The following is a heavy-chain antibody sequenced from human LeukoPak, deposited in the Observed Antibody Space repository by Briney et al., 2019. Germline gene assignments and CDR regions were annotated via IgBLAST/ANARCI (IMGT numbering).Heavy chain of an antibody. CDR3: SRDSLSSCGGDCYSGLDV. V-gene: IGHV3-74*01. CDR1: GFSFSDYW. D-gene: IGHD2-21*02. CDR2: INSDGSST. J-gene: IGHJ6*02. Sequence: GGSLRLSCTASGFSFSDYWMHWVRQAPGKGLVWVSRINSDGSSTDYADSVKGRFTVSRDSAKNTLYLQMNSLRAEDTAVYYCSRDSLSSCGGDCYSGLDVWGQGTTVTVSS.